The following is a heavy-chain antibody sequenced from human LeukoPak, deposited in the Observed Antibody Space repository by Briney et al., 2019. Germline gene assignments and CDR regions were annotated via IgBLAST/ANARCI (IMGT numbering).Heavy chain of an antibody. Sequence: GGSLRLSCAASGFSFSTYTMNWVRQAPGKGLEWVSAINGRGDSTFYADSVKGRFTISRDNSKNTLYLQMNNLRAEDTATYYCARVQYSGTYSDAFDIWGQGTVVTVSS. CDR2: INGRGDST. CDR1: GFSFSTYT. D-gene: IGHD1-26*01. J-gene: IGHJ3*02. CDR3: ARVQYSGTYSDAFDI. V-gene: IGHV3-23*01.